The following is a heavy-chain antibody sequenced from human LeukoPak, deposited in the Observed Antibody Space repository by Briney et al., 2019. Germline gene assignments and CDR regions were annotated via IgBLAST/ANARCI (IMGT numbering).Heavy chain of an antibody. J-gene: IGHJ4*02. D-gene: IGHD4-17*01. Sequence: SETLSLTCTVSGGSISSSSYYWGWIRQPPGKGLEWIGSIYYSGSTYYNPSLKSRVTISVDTSKNQFSLKLSSVTAADTAVYYCARGRGTTVKLLDYWGQGTLVTVSS. CDR3: ARGRGTTVKLLDY. V-gene: IGHV4-39*01. CDR1: GGSISSSSYY. CDR2: IYYSGST.